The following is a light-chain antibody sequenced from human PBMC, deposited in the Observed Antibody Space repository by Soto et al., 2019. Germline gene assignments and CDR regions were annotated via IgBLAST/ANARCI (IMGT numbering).Light chain of an antibody. CDR1: QNIYTW. V-gene: IGKV1-5*03. J-gene: IGKJ1*01. CDR3: QQYYDFRT. Sequence: DIQMTQSPSTLSASVGDRVTITCRASQNIYTWLAWYQLKPGKAPNVLIFKASNLETGVPSRFSGNGSGTEFSLTISSLQPDDFATYYCQQYYDFRTFGQGTKVEIK. CDR2: KAS.